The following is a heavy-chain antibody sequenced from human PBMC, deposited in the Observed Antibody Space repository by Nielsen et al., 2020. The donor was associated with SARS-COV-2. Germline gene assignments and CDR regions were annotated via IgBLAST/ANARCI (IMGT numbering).Heavy chain of an antibody. CDR3: ATRNWFDH. V-gene: IGHV1-3*04. J-gene: IGHJ5*02. CDR1: GYIFTSFP. Sequence: ASVQVSCKAAGYIFTSFPMHWVRQAPGQSREGMGWINTDGFSTIDSQNCQGRVIITRDTSASTDYMKLSSVISEDTAVYYCATRNWFDHWGQGTLVTVSS. CDR2: INTDGFST.